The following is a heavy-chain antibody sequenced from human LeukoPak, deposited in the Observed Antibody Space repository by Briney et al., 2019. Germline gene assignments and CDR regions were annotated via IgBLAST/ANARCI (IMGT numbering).Heavy chain of an antibody. D-gene: IGHD7-27*01. Sequence: ASVKVSCKASGYTFTGYYMHWVRQAPGQGLEWMGWINPNSGGTNYAQKFQGRVTMTSDTSISTAYMELNRLTSDDTAVYFCAGANWAAGDPFDYWGQGTLVTVSS. CDR2: INPNSGGT. J-gene: IGHJ4*02. CDR1: GYTFTGYY. V-gene: IGHV1-2*02. CDR3: AGANWAAGDPFDY.